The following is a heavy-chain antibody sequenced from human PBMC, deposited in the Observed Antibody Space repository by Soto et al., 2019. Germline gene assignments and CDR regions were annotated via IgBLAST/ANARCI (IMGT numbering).Heavy chain of an antibody. Sequence: QLQLQESGSGLVKPSQTLSLTCAVSGGSISSGGYSWSWIRQPPGKGLEGIGYINHSGSTYYNPSLKSRVTISVDRSKNQFSLKLSSVTAADTAVYYCARVAVSPIPIYNWFEPWGQGTLVTVSS. J-gene: IGHJ5*02. CDR2: INHSGST. CDR1: GGSISSGGYS. V-gene: IGHV4-30-2*01. CDR3: ARVAVSPIPIYNWFEP. D-gene: IGHD2-8*01.